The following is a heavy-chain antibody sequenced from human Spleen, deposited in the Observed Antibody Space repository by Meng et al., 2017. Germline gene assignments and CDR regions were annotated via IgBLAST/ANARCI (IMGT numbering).Heavy chain of an antibody. J-gene: IGHJ4*02. CDR1: GFTFSNAW. Sequence: GGSLRLSCAASGFTFSNAWMSWVRQAPGKGLEWVGRIKSKTDGGTTDYAAPVKGRFTISRDDSKNTLYLQMNSLKTEDTAVYYCARDPNHGDPGVRDFWGQGTRVTGYS. CDR2: IKSKTDGGTT. CDR3: ARDPNHGDPGVRDF. D-gene: IGHD4-17*01. V-gene: IGHV3-15*01.